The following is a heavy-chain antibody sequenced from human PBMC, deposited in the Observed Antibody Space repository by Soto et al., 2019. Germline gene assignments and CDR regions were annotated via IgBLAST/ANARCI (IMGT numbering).Heavy chain of an antibody. J-gene: IGHJ4*02. Sequence: QVHLVQSGAEVKKPGSSVRVSRKASGGSFGNYAVTWVRQAPGQRLEWMGGITPMFGIANYAQKFQGRVTLTADESTGTAYMELSSLRSDDTATYYCASDRHHSGFEDWGQGTLVTVSS. CDR3: ASDRHHSGFED. CDR1: GGSFGNYA. V-gene: IGHV1-69*01. CDR2: ITPMFGIA.